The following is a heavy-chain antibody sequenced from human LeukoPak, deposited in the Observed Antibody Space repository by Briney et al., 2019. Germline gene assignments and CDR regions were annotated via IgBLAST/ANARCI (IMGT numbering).Heavy chain of an antibody. Sequence: SETLSLTCTVSGDSISSYYCSWIRQPPGKGLEWIGYIYYSGSTNYNPSLKSRVTISVDTSKNQFSLKLSSVTAADTAVYYCARGAGNPYYYYYYMDVWGKGTTVTISS. V-gene: IGHV4-59*01. D-gene: IGHD6-13*01. CDR1: GDSISSYY. CDR3: ARGAGNPYYYYYYMDV. J-gene: IGHJ6*03. CDR2: IYYSGST.